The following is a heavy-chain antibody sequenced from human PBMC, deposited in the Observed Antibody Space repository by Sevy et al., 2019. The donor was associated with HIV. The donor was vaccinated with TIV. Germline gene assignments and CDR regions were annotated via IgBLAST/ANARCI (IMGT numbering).Heavy chain of an antibody. Sequence: SETLSLTCAVSAYSVSSAYSWGWIRQPPGKGLEWIGNIYQSGNTYYNPSLKSRVTISVDTSNNQFSLRLTSVTAADTAVYYCASFGRLIIITCDVFEIWGQGTMVTVS. J-gene: IGHJ3*02. CDR1: AYSVSSAYS. CDR3: ASFGRLIIITCDVFEI. CDR2: IYQSGNT. D-gene: IGHD3-9*01. V-gene: IGHV4-38-2*01.